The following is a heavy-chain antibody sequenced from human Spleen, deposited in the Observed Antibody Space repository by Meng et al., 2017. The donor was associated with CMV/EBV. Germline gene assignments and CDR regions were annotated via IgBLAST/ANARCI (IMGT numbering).Heavy chain of an antibody. V-gene: IGHV3-23*01. CDR3: ATSQTFGQMLSPWEAFDI. J-gene: IGHJ3*02. CDR1: EFTVSSNY. Sequence: GGSLRLSCAASEFTVSSNYMSWVRQAPGKGLEWVSAISGSGGSTYYADSVRGRFAISRDNAKKSLYLQMDSLRAEDTAVYFCATSQTFGQMLSPWEAFDIWGQGTLVTVSS. D-gene: IGHD2-2*01. CDR2: ISGSGGST.